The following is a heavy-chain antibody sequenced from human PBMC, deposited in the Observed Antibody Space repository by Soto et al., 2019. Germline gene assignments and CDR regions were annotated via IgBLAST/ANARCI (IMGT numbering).Heavy chain of an antibody. J-gene: IGHJ4*02. V-gene: IGHV1-24*01. Sequence: ASVKVSCKVSGYTLTELSMHWVRQAPGKGLEWMGGFDTEDGETIYAQKFQGRSTMTEDTSTDTAYLELSSLRSEDTAVYYCATTRFMAAEGLVYWGQGTLVTVSS. D-gene: IGHD6-13*01. CDR2: FDTEDGET. CDR1: GYTLTELS. CDR3: ATTRFMAAEGLVY.